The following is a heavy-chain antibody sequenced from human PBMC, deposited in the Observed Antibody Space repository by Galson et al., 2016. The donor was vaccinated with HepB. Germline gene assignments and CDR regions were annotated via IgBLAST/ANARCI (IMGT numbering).Heavy chain of an antibody. CDR1: GFTFSHYG. J-gene: IGHJ1*01. CDR3: AKVGTTVLTPGKYRLEYFQR. V-gene: IGHV3-33*06. CDR2: IWYDRGKE. D-gene: IGHD4-23*01. Sequence: SLRLSCAASGFTFSHYGMHWVRQAPGKGLEWVAVIWYDRGKEYYTESVKGRFTISRDNSKNTLYLEMNSLRAEDTAIYYCAKVGTTVLTPGKYRLEYFQRWGQGTLVTVSS.